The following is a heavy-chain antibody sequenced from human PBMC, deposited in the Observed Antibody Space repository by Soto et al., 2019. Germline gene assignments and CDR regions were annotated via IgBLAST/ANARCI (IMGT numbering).Heavy chain of an antibody. V-gene: IGHV3-23*01. CDR3: AKYSELPYEAYLQQ. D-gene: IGHD1-7*01. CDR2: ISSNGGRT. J-gene: IGHJ1*01. CDR1: GFTFSVYA. Sequence: PGGSLRRSCAASGFTFSVYAMSWVRQAPGKGLEWVSAISSNGGRTFYADSLRGRFTISRDNSKSALYLQMNNLRAEDTAIYYCAKYSELPYEAYLQQWGQGTLVTVSS.